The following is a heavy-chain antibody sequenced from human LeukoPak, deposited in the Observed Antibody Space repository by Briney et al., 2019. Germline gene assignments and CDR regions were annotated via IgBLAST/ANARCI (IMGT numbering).Heavy chain of an antibody. CDR1: GFTFSNYW. CDR2: INHSGST. V-gene: IGHV4-34*01. D-gene: IGHD4-17*01. CDR3: ARTLTVTRRVFDY. J-gene: IGHJ4*02. Sequence: PGGSLRLSCAASGFTFSNYWMSWIRQPPGKGLEWIGEINHSGSTNYNPSLKSRVTISVDTSKNQFSLKLSSVTAADTAVYYCARTLTVTRRVFDYWGQGTLVTVSS.